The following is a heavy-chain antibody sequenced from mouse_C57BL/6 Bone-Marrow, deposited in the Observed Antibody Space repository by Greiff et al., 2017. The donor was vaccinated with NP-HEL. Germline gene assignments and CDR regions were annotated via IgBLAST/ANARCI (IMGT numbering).Heavy chain of an antibody. CDR3: ASDEGSPFAY. J-gene: IGHJ3*01. V-gene: IGHV7-1*01. CDR1: GFTFSDFY. Sequence: EVKLMESGGGLVQSGRSLRLSCATSGFTFSDFYLEWVRQAPGKGLGWIAASRNKANDYTTEYSASVKGRFIVSRDTSQSILYLQMNALRAEDTAIYYCASDEGSPFAYWGQGTLVTVSA. CDR2: SRNKANDYTT.